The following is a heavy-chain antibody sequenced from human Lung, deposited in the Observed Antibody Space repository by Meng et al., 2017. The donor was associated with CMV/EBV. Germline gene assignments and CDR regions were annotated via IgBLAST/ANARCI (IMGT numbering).Heavy chain of an antibody. Sequence: SGVCMYSPDFYLSWLRQAPGKGLEWIGNVFYSGTTHYNPSLQRRVIMSEYTSRNQFSLVVESVTAADTATYYCARNRAYGELFFFFDFWGQGALVTVSS. CDR1: GVCMYSPDFY. CDR3: ARNRAYGELFFFFDF. V-gene: IGHV4-30-4*01. D-gene: IGHD4-17*01. CDR2: VFYSGTT. J-gene: IGHJ4*02.